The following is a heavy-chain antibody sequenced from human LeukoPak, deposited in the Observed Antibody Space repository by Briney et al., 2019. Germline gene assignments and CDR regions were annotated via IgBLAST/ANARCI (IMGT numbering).Heavy chain of an antibody. D-gene: IGHD6-19*01. J-gene: IGHJ6*03. V-gene: IGHV4-59*08. Sequence: SETLSLTCTVSGGSISSYYWSWIRQPPGKGLEGLGYIYYSGSTNYNPSLKSRVTISVDPSKNQFSLKLSSVTAADTAVYYCARRPRYSSGWYSVDYYYYMDVGGKGTTVTVSS. CDR1: GGSISSYY. CDR3: ARRPRYSSGWYSVDYYYYMDV. CDR2: IYYSGST.